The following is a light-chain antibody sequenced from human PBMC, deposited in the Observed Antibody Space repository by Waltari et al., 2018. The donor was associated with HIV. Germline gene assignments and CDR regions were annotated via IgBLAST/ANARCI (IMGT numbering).Light chain of an antibody. CDR1: SSDVGSYNL. CDR2: EGS. Sequence: QSALTQPASVSGSPGQSITISCTGTSSDVGSYNLVSWYQQHPGKAPKLMIYEGSKRPSWVSNRFSGSKSGNTASLTISGIQAEDEADYYCCSYAGSSTWVFGGGTKLTVL. J-gene: IGLJ2*01. CDR3: CSYAGSSTWV. V-gene: IGLV2-23*01.